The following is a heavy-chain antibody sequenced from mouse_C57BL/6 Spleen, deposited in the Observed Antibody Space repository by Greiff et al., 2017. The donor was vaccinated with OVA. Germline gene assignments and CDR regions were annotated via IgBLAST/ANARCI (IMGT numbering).Heavy chain of an antibody. CDR3: ARVNYYGSSGYYFDY. CDR2: IWSGGST. D-gene: IGHD1-1*01. CDR1: GFSLTSYG. V-gene: IGHV2-2*01. J-gene: IGHJ2*01. Sequence: VKVVESGPGLVQPSQSLSITCTVSGFSLTSYGVHWVRQSPGKGLEWLGVIWSGGSTDYNAAFISRLSISKDNSKSQVFFKMNSLQADDTAIYYCARVNYYGSSGYYFDYWGQGTTLTVSS.